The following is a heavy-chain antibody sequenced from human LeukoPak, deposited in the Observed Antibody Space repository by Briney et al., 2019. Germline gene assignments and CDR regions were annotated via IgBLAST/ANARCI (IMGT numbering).Heavy chain of an antibody. V-gene: IGHV3-48*01. CDR2: IGIDSGNT. CDR1: GFPFIEYS. D-gene: IGHD1-1*01. J-gene: IGHJ4*02. CDR3: AGDHNYAFDN. Sequence: AGGSLRLSCTASGFPFIEYSMNWVRQAPGKGLEWISYIGIDSGNTKYADSVRSRFTISADKAKNSLYLQMNSLRVEDTAVYYCAGDHNYAFDNWGQGTLVTVSS.